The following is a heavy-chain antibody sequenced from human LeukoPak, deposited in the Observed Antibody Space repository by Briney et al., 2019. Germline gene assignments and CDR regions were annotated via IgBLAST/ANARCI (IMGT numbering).Heavy chain of an antibody. V-gene: IGHV1-69*01. Sequence: SVKVSCKASGGTFSSYAISWVRQAPGQGLEWMGGIIPIFGTANYAQKFQGRVTITADESTSAAYMELSSLRSEDTAVYYCARDMSGDGYNYGWYFDLWGRGTLVTASS. CDR3: ARDMSGDGYNYGWYFDL. CDR1: GGTFSSYA. D-gene: IGHD5-24*01. CDR2: IIPIFGTA. J-gene: IGHJ2*01.